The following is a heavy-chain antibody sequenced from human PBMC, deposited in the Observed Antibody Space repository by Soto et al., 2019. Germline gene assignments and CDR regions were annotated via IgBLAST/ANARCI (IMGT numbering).Heavy chain of an antibody. J-gene: IGHJ6*02. D-gene: IGHD3-10*01. CDR1: GGSVSNISDY. CDR2: IYYSGSA. CDR3: ARGVGFGYYYYHMDL. V-gene: IGHV4-61*01. Sequence: SETLSLTCTVSGGSVSNISDYWGWVRQPPGKGLEWIGYIYYSGSADYNPSLGSRVTISLDTSKNQFSLKLSSVTTADTAVYYCARGVGFGYYYYHMDLWGQGTTVTVSS.